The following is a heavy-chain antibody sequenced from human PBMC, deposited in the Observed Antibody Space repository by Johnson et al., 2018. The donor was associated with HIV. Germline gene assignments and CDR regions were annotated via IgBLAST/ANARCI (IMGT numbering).Heavy chain of an antibody. V-gene: IGHV3-20*04. CDR1: GFTFDDSG. Sequence: VQLVESGGGLVKPGGSLRLSCAASGFTFDDSGMSWVRQAPGKGLEWVSGINWHGGSTGSAASVTGRFTISRDNSKNKLYLQMNRLTAEDTAVYYCARAPGFSRAFDIWGQGTMVTVSS. CDR2: INWHGGST. D-gene: IGHD3-10*01. J-gene: IGHJ3*02. CDR3: ARAPGFSRAFDI.